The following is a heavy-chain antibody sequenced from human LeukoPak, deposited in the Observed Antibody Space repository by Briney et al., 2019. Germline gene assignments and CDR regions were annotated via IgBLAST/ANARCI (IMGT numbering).Heavy chain of an antibody. CDR1: GGSISSSNNF. CDR2: IYYSATT. Sequence: ASETLSLTCAVSGGSISSSNNFWDWIRQPPGEGLEWIGSIYYSATTYYNPSLKSRLTISIDKSKNQFSLKLTSVTAADTAVYYCASHPHRDYAGEDWFDPWGQGVLVTVSS. CDR3: ASHPHRDYAGEDWFDP. V-gene: IGHV4-39*01. D-gene: IGHD4/OR15-4a*01. J-gene: IGHJ5*02.